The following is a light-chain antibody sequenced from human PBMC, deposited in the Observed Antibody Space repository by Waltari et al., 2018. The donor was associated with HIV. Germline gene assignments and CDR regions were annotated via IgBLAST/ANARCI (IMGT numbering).Light chain of an antibody. CDR3: TSYAGINPVA. J-gene: IGLJ2*01. V-gene: IGLV2-8*01. CDR2: EVN. Sequence: QSALTQPPSASGSPGQSVTISCTGTRSDVGRYDYVSWYQQHPGKAPKLLIYEVNTRPSGVPDRFSGSKSGNTASLTVSGLQAEDEAEYYCTSYAGINPVAFGGGTNLTVL. CDR1: RSDVGRYDY.